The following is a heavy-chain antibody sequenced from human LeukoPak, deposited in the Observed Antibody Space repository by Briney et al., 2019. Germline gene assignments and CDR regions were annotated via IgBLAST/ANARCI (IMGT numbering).Heavy chain of an antibody. CDR2: IYYSGST. CDR1: GGSISSGDYY. V-gene: IGHV4-61*08. Sequence: SETLSLTCTVSGGSISSGDYYWSWIRQPPGKGLEWIGYIYYSGSTNYNPSLKSRVTISVDTSRNQFSLKLTSVTAADTAVYYCARLNDRADAFDIWGQGTMVTVSS. D-gene: IGHD3-22*01. J-gene: IGHJ3*02. CDR3: ARLNDRADAFDI.